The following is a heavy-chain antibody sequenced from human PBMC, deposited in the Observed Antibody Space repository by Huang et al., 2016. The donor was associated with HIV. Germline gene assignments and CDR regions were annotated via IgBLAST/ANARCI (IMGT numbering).Heavy chain of an antibody. CDR3: ARQVDGFRSHFDF. CDR1: GYGFSCYW. D-gene: IGHD5-18*01. J-gene: IGHJ4*02. V-gene: IGHV5-51*01. Sequence: EVLLVQSGAELKEPGESLKFSCKASGYGFSCYWIGWVRQKPGKGLEWIGIIDPPDSETKYSPSFDGQVTISADKSTRTAYLQWESLKTPDTAIYFCARQVDGFRSHFDFWGQGTLVSVSS. CDR2: IDPPDSET.